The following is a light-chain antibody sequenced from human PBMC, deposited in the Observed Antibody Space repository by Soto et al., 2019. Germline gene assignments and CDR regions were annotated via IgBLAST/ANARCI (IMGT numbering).Light chain of an antibody. J-gene: IGKJ2*01. CDR2: DAS. V-gene: IGKV3-11*01. CDR1: QSVSSY. Sequence: EIVLTQSPATLSLSPGERATLSCRASQSVSSYLAWYQQKPGQAPRLLIYDASNRATGIPARFSGSGSGTYFTFTISSLETEDFAVYYLPQLSNWPPLSTFVQGTKLEI. CDR3: PQLSNWPPLST.